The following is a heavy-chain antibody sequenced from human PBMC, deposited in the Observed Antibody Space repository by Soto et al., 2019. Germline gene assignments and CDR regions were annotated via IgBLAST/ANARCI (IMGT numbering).Heavy chain of an antibody. V-gene: IGHV4-59*08. Sequence: SETLSLTCTVSGGSISDHHWTWIRQPPGKGLEWIGYIYYSGSTNYSPSLKSRVTISVDTSKNQFSLKLSSVTAADSAIYYCARQSGGYYYYGMDVWGQGTTVTVSS. CDR2: IYYSGST. CDR1: GGSISDHH. J-gene: IGHJ6*02. D-gene: IGHD1-26*01. CDR3: ARQSGGYYYYGMDV.